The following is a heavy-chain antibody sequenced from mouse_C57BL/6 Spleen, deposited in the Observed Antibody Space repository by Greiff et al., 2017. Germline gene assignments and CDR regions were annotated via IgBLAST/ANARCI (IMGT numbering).Heavy chain of an antibody. CDR3: AEPYGDYGAWYAY. D-gene: IGHD2-13*01. V-gene: IGHV5-17*01. J-gene: IGHJ3*01. CDR2: LSSGSSTI. Sequence: DVMLVESGGGLVKPGGSLKLSCAASGFTFSDYGMHWVRQAPEKGLEWVAYLSSGSSTIYYADTVKGRFTISRDNAKNTLFLQMSSLRSEDTAMYCCAEPYGDYGAWYAYWGQGTLVTVAA. CDR1: GFTFSDYG.